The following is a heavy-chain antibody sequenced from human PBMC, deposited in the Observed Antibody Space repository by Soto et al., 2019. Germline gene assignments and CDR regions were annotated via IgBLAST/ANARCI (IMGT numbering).Heavy chain of an antibody. J-gene: IGHJ4*02. D-gene: IGHD6-19*01. Sequence: QVQLVQSGAEVKKPGASVKVSCKASGYTFIGYYIHWVRQAPGQGLEWMGWINPHSGGTYYAQKFQGRLTMTRDTSISTAYMELGSLRSDDTAVYYCARDQGYRSGWRVDHWGPGTLVNVSS. CDR2: INPHSGGT. V-gene: IGHV1-2*02. CDR1: GYTFIGYY. CDR3: ARDQGYRSGWRVDH.